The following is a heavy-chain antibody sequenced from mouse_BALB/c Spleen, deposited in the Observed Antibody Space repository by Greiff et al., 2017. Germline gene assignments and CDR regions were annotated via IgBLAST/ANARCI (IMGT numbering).Heavy chain of an antibody. D-gene: IGHD2-4*01. J-gene: IGHJ4*01. Sequence: VQLQPSGAELVRPGTSVKVSCKASGYAFTNYLIAWVKPRPGQGLEWIGVINPGSGGTNYNEKFKGKATLTADKSSSTAYMQLSSLTSDDSAVYFCSRGEDYPYAMDYWGQGTSVTVSS. CDR3: SRGEDYPYAMDY. CDR2: INPGSGGT. CDR1: GYAFTNYL. V-gene: IGHV1-54*01.